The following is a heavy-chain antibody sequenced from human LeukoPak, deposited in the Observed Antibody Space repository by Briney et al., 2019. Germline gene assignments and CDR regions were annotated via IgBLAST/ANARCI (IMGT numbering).Heavy chain of an antibody. D-gene: IGHD5-18*01. Sequence: SETLSLTCTVSGYSISSGYYWSWIRQPPGKGLEWIGYIYYSGSTNYNPSLKSRVTISVDTSKNQFSLKLSSVTAADSAVYYCARAGNGYYFYYYYMDVWGKGTTVTISS. CDR2: IYYSGST. CDR1: GYSISSGYY. V-gene: IGHV4-61*01. J-gene: IGHJ6*03. CDR3: ARAGNGYYFYYYYMDV.